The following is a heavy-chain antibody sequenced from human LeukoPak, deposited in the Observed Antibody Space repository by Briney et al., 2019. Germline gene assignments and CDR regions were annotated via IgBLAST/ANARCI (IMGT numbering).Heavy chain of an antibody. V-gene: IGHV4-61*01. J-gene: IGHJ6*02. CDR1: GGSVNSGSYY. CDR3: ASAPYGSGSKYGMDV. CDR2: IYYSGST. Sequence: SETLSLTCTVSGGSVNSGSYYWSWIRQPPGKGLEWIGYIYYSGSTNYNPSLKSRVTISVDTSKNQFSLKLSSVTAADTAVYYCASAPYGSGSKYGMDVWGQGTTVTVSS. D-gene: IGHD3-10*01.